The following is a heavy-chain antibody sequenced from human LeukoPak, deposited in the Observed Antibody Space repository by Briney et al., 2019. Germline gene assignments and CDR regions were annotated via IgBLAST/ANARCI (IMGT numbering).Heavy chain of an antibody. CDR1: GFTFGTYN. V-gene: IGHV3-48*02. CDR3: ATKMATKGSFEY. Sequence: PGGSLRLSCAASGFTFGTYNMNWVRQAPGKGLEWVSYISFSSITIHYADSVKGRFTISRDNAKNSLYLQMNSLRDEDTAVYYCATKMATKGSFEYWGQGTLVTVSS. CDR2: ISFSSITI. D-gene: IGHD5-24*01. J-gene: IGHJ4*02.